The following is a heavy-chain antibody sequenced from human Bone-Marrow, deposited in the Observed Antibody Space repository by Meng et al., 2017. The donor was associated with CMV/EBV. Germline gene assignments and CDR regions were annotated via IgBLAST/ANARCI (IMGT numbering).Heavy chain of an antibody. V-gene: IGHV1-69*05. J-gene: IGHJ6*02. CDR2: IIPIFGTA. CDR1: GYTFTTYG. D-gene: IGHD5-18*01. CDR3: AQGGYGYVGYYYYGMDV. Sequence: SVKVSCKASGYTFTTYGISWVRQAPGQGLEWMGGIIPIFGTANYAQKFQGRVTITTDESTSTAYMELSSLRSEDTAVYYCAQGGYGYVGYYYYGMDVWGQGTTVTVSS.